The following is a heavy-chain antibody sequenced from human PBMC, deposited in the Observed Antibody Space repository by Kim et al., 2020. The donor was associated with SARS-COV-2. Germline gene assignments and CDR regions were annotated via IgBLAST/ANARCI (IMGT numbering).Heavy chain of an antibody. V-gene: IGHV3-33*01. D-gene: IGHD6-13*01. CDR1: GVTFSSDG. Sequence: GGSLRLSCAASGVTFSSDGMHWVRQAPGKGLEWVAVIWYDGSNKYYADSVKGRFTISRDNSKNTLYLQMNSLRAEDTAVYYCAREGSGIAAAGTGAKYYYYYGMDVWGQGTTVTVSS. CDR3: AREGSGIAAAGTGAKYYYYYGMDV. CDR2: IWYDGSNK. J-gene: IGHJ6*02.